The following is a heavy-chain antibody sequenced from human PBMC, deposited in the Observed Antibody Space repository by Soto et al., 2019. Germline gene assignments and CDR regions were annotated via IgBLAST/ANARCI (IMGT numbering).Heavy chain of an antibody. D-gene: IGHD3-10*01. Sequence: GASVKGSCKASGYTFTSYGISWVRQAPGQGLEWMGWISAYNGNTNYAQKLQGRVTMTTDTSTSTAYMELRSLRSDDTAVYYCARMDKLLWFGELLYDYYYGMDVWGQGTTVTVSS. CDR2: ISAYNGNT. CDR3: ARMDKLLWFGELLYDYYYGMDV. V-gene: IGHV1-18*01. CDR1: GYTFTSYG. J-gene: IGHJ6*02.